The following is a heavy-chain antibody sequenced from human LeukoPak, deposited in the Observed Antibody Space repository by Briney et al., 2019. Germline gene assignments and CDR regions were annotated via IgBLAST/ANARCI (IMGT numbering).Heavy chain of an antibody. CDR3: AKEDRKWLVPSPFDY. Sequence: QSGGSLRLSCAASGFAFSSYAMHWVRQAPGKGLEWVAVISYDGSNKYYADSVKGRFTISRDNSKNTLYLQMNSLRAEDTAVYYCAKEDRKWLVPSPFDYWGQGTLVTVSS. CDR1: GFAFSSYA. V-gene: IGHV3-30*04. J-gene: IGHJ4*02. D-gene: IGHD6-19*01. CDR2: ISYDGSNK.